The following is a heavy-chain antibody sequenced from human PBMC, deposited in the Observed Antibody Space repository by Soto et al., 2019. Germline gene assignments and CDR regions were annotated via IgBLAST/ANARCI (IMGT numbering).Heavy chain of an antibody. Sequence: GGSLRLSCAASGFTFSSYAMSWVRQAPGKGLEWVSAISGSGGSTYYADSVKGRFTISRDNSKNTLYLQMNSLRAEDTSVYYCAKAASTLYSSSSYYFDYWGQGTLVTVSS. CDR2: ISGSGGST. V-gene: IGHV3-23*01. CDR1: GFTFSSYA. J-gene: IGHJ4*02. D-gene: IGHD6-6*01. CDR3: AKAASTLYSSSSYYFDY.